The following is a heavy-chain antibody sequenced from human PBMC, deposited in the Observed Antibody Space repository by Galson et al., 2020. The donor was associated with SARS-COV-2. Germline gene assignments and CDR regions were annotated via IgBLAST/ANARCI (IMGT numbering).Heavy chain of an antibody. CDR1: GFTFSSYG. J-gene: IGHJ5*02. Sequence: GGSLRLSCAASGFTFSSYGMHWVRQAPGKGLEWVAVIWYDGSNKYYADSVKGRFTISRDNSKNTLYLQMNSLRAEDTAVYYCARVHHYYGSGSNAFVPWCEVTLVTVSS. V-gene: IGHV3-33*01. D-gene: IGHD3-10*01. CDR3: ARVHHYYGSGSNAFVP. CDR2: IWYDGSNK.